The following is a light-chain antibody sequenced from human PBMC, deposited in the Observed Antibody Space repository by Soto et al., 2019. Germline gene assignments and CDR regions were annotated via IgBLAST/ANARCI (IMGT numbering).Light chain of an antibody. V-gene: IGLV2-14*03. CDR3: SSYTSTSSYV. Sequence: QSVLTQPASVSGSPGQSITVSCTGTSGDVGGYNSVSWYQQHPGKPPKLIIYEVSNRHSGVSDRFSGSKSGNTSSLTISGLQAEDEADYYCSSYTSTSSYVFATGTKVTVL. CDR2: EVS. J-gene: IGLJ1*01. CDR1: SGDVGGYNS.